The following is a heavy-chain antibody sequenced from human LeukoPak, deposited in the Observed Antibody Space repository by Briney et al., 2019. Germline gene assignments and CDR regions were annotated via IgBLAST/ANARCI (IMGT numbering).Heavy chain of an antibody. CDR3: ARGRWVVTPGNFDY. D-gene: IGHD4-23*01. J-gene: IGHJ4*02. CDR1: GYTFTIYA. CDR2: INPNSGAT. V-gene: IGHV1-2*02. Sequence: ASVKVSCKASGYTFTIYAMNWVRQAPGQGLEWMGWINPNSGATNYAQKFQGRVTMTRDMSISTAYMELSSLRSEDTAVYYCARGRWVVTPGNFDYWGQGTPVTVSS.